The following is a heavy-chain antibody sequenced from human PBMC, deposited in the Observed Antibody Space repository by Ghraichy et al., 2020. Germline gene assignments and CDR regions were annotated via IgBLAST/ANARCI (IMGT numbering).Heavy chain of an antibody. V-gene: IGHV1-69*04. CDR2: IIPILGIA. CDR1: GGTFSSYA. CDR3: ASSYSRDHHVFDY. D-gene: IGHD1-14*01. J-gene: IGHJ4*02. Sequence: SVKVSCKASGGTFSSYAISWVRQAPGQGLEWMGRIIPILGIANYAQKFQGRVTITADKSTSTAYMELSSLRSEDTAVYYCASSYSRDHHVFDYWGQGTLVTVSS.